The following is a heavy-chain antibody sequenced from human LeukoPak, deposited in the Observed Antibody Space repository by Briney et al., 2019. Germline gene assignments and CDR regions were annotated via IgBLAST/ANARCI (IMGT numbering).Heavy chain of an antibody. J-gene: IGHJ4*02. Sequence: PGGSLRLSCVASGFTFRDYTMNWVRQAPGKGLEWVSSISGDSTYVNYADSLGGRFTISRDNAKNSLYLQMSSLRAEDTAVYYCARGGHRQKEFWGQGTLVTVSS. V-gene: IGHV3-21*01. D-gene: IGHD3-10*01. CDR3: ARGGHRQKEF. CDR2: ISGDSTYV. CDR1: GFTFRDYT.